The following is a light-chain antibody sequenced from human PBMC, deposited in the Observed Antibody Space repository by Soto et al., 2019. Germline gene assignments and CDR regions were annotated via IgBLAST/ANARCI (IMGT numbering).Light chain of an antibody. Sequence: DSQMTQSPSSLSASVGARVSITCQAGEDIRTSLSWFQHKPGRAPKLLIYGASYLETGVPSRFRGSGSGTDFTLTISSLQPEDIATYYCQHYNNLPPFTFGPGTIVDIK. V-gene: IGKV1-33*01. CDR1: EDIRTS. CDR3: QHYNNLPPFT. CDR2: GAS. J-gene: IGKJ3*01.